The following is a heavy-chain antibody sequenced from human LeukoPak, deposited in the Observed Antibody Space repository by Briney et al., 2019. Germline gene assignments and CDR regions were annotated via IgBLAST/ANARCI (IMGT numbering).Heavy chain of an antibody. V-gene: IGHV4-39*07. CDR1: GGPISSSSYY. CDR3: ARVFKDYYYNYMDV. J-gene: IGHJ6*03. Sequence: SETLSLTCTVSGGPISSSSYYWGWIRQPPGKGLEWIGYIYYSGSTYYNPSLKSRVTISVDTSKNQFSLKLSSVTAADTAVYYCARVFKDYYYNYMDVWGTGTTVTVSS. CDR2: IYYSGST.